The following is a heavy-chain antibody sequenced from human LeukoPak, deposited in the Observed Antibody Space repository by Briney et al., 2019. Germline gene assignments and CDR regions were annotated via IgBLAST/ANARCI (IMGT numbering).Heavy chain of an antibody. V-gene: IGHV4-39*07. Sequence: SETLSLTCTVSGGSISSGGYYWSWIRQPPGKGLEWIGEINHSGSTNYNPSLKSRVTISVDTSKNQFSLKLSSVTAADTAVYYCARLSTSIAAAGTRPLYYYYYYMDVWGKGTTVTVSS. CDR3: ARLSTSIAAAGTRPLYYYYYYMDV. D-gene: IGHD6-13*01. CDR2: INHSGST. CDR1: GGSISSGGYY. J-gene: IGHJ6*03.